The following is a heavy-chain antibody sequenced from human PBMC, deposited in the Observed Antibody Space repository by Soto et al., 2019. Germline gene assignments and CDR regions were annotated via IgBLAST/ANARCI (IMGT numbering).Heavy chain of an antibody. D-gene: IGHD4-17*01. CDR2: ISAYNGNT. J-gene: IGHJ4*02. CDR3: TRTPETTVPDY. V-gene: IGHV1-18*01. CDR1: GYTFTSYG. Sequence: QVQLVQSGAEVKKPGASVKVSCKASGYTFTSYGISWVRQAPGQGLELMGWISAYNGNTIYAQKLQGRVTMTTDTSTSTANMVLMSLMTDVTVVYYGTRTPETTVPDYWGQGTLVTVSS.